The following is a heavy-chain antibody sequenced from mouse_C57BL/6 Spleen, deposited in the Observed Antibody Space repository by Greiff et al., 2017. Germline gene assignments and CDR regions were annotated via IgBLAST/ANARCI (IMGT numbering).Heavy chain of an antibody. V-gene: IGHV1-55*01. CDR2: IYPGSGST. Sequence: QVQLQQPGAELVKPGASVKMSCKASGYTFTSYWITWVKQRPGQGLEWIGDIYPGSGSTNYNEKFKSKATLTVAPSSSTAYMQLSSMTAEDSAVYYCAREDGVVAPYFDVWGTGTTVTFSS. CDR1: GYTFTSYW. J-gene: IGHJ1*03. CDR3: AREDGVVAPYFDV. D-gene: IGHD1-1*01.